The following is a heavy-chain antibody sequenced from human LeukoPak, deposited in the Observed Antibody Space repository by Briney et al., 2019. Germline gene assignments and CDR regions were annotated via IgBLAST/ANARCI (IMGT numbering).Heavy chain of an antibody. V-gene: IGHV4-34*01. CDR1: GGSFSCYY. CDR3: ARRDSSYFYHLDV. CDR2: INHSGST. Sequence: SETLSLTCAVDGGSFSCYYWSWLRQSAGKGLEWVGEINHSGSTNYNPSLKSRVTMSVDTSKNQFSLKLSSVTAADTAVYYCARRDSSYFYHLDVWGTGTTVTVSS. J-gene: IGHJ6*03. D-gene: IGHD6-13*01.